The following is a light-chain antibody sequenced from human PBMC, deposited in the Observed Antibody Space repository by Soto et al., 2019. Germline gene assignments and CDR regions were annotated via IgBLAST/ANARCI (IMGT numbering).Light chain of an antibody. CDR1: QSISSY. J-gene: IGKJ4*01. V-gene: IGKV1-39*01. CDR2: AAS. CDR3: QHRYSTPLLA. Sequence: DIQMTQSPSSLSASVGDRVTITCRASQSISSYLNWYQQNPGKAPKLLIYAASSLQSGVPSRFSGSGSVTAFTLTISSLQPEDFATYYCQHRYSTPLLAFGGGTNVEIK.